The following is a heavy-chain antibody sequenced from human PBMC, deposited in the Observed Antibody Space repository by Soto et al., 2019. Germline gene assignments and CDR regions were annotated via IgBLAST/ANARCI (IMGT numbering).Heavy chain of an antibody. CDR1: GYTFTGYY. Sequence: GASVKVSCKASGYTFTGYYMHWVRQAPGQGPEWMGWINPNSGGTNYAQKFQGWVTMTRDTSISTAYMELSRLRSDDTAVYYCAKETLQYPAQIYWGQGTLVTVS. J-gene: IGHJ4*02. CDR2: INPNSGGT. CDR3: AKETLQYPAQIY. D-gene: IGHD4-4*01. V-gene: IGHV1-2*04.